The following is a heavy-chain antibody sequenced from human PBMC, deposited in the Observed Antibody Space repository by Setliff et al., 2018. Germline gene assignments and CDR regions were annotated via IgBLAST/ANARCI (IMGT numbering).Heavy chain of an antibody. V-gene: IGHV1-2*02. CDR3: ARDFIWGGLTGPDY. D-gene: IGHD3-9*01. CDR1: GYTFIGHY. Sequence: ASVKVSCKASGYTFIGHYMHWVRQAPGEGLEWMGWINPNNGETKFAQKFQGRVTLARDASLKTHYMELSNLTSDDTAIYYCARDFIWGGLTGPDYWGQGTLVTVSS. J-gene: IGHJ4*02. CDR2: INPNNGET.